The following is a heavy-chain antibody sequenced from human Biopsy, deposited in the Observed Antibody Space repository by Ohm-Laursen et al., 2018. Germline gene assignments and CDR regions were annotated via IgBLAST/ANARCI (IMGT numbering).Heavy chain of an antibody. CDR2: IYQTGNT. D-gene: IGHD6-13*01. V-gene: IGHV4-38-2*01. CDR3: VRVRGITPPGAFDF. Sequence: GTLSLTYAVSGASINIAYYWGWIRQPPGKGLEWIGIIYQTGNTYYNPSLKSRLTISGDASKNEFFLNLTSVTAADTAIYYCVRVRGITPPGAFDFWGQGTKVAVSS. CDR1: GASINIAYY. J-gene: IGHJ3*01.